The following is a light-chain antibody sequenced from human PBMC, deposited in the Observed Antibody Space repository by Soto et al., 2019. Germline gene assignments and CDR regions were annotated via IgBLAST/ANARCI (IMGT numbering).Light chain of an antibody. Sequence: EIVMTQSPATLSVSPGERATLSCRASQSVSIYLGWYQQKPGQAPRLLIYGASARALGIPDRFSGSGSGTEFSFTVTSLQSEDFAVYYCQQYDQWPITFGQGTRLEIK. V-gene: IGKV3-15*01. CDR3: QQYDQWPIT. J-gene: IGKJ5*01. CDR1: QSVSIY. CDR2: GAS.